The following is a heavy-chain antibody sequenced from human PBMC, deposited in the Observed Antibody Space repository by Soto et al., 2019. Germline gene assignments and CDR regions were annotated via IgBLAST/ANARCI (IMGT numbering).Heavy chain of an antibody. D-gene: IGHD3-9*01. Sequence: QVQLVESGGGVVQPGRSLRLSCAASGFTFSSYGMHWVRQAPGKGLEWVAVIWYDGSNKYYADSVEGRFTISRDNSQNTRHLQMNNLRAEDTAVYYCARDRTPVLRYFDLPSSWGQGSLVTVSS. CDR3: ARDRTPVLRYFDLPSS. CDR1: GFTFSSYG. V-gene: IGHV3-33*01. J-gene: IGHJ4*02. CDR2: IWYDGSNK.